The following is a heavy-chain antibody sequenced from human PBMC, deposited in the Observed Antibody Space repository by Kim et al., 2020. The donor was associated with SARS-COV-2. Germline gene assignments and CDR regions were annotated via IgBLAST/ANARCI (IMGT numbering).Heavy chain of an antibody. Sequence: GGSLRLSCAASGFTFSSYGLHWVRQAPGKGLEWLAVISHDESEKFYADSVKGRFTISRDTSNSMLYLQMKSLKTEDTAVYFCAKGSTGSGYSSADLWGQGTTVTVSS. J-gene: IGHJ5*02. D-gene: IGHD5-12*01. CDR3: AKGSTGSGYSSADL. CDR2: ISHDESEK. CDR1: GFTFSSYG. V-gene: IGHV3-30*18.